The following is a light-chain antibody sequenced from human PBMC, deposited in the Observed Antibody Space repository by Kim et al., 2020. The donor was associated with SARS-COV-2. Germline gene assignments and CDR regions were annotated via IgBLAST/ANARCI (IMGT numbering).Light chain of an antibody. J-gene: IGKJ5*01. Sequence: AAVGDRVTITCRASQDIRNDLGWYQQNPGRAPKRLIYGASSVQSGVPSRFSGSGSGTEFTLTISSVQPEDFATYFCLQHSTYPITFGQGTRLEIK. CDR3: LQHSTYPIT. CDR1: QDIRND. CDR2: GAS. V-gene: IGKV1-17*01.